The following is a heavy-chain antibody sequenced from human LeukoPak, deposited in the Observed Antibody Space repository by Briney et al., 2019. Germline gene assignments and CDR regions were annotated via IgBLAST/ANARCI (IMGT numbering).Heavy chain of an antibody. CDR1: GFTVSSNY. V-gene: IGHV3-66*01. J-gene: IGHJ4*02. Sequence: GGSLRLSCAASGFTVSSNYMTWVRQAPGKGLEWVSIIYSGGSTYYADSVKGRFSISKDNSKNTVFLQMNSLKAEDTAVYYCLAQAPEFDFWGQGILVTVSS. CDR2: IYSGGST. CDR3: LAQAPEFDF.